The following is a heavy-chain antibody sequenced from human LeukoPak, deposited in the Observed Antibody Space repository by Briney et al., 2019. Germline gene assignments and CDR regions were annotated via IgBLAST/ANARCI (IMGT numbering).Heavy chain of an antibody. J-gene: IGHJ3*02. CDR3: ARDGNAMVRGYAFEI. V-gene: IGHV4-30-4*01. CDR1: GDSISSGDYD. D-gene: IGHD3-10*01. CDR2: IYSSGST. Sequence: SETLSLTCRVSGDSISSGDYDWSWIRQPPGKGLECIGYIYSSGSTYYNPSLKSRVPIPVDTSKNQFSLKLSSVTAADTAVYYCARDGNAMVRGYAFEIWGQGTMVTVSS.